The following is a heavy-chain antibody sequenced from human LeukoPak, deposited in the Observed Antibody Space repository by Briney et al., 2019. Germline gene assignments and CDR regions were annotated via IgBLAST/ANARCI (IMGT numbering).Heavy chain of an antibody. J-gene: IGHJ3*02. CDR3: AKVPGIWFGRNQDTFDI. CDR1: GFTFSSYA. CDR2: ISGTGGST. D-gene: IGHD3-10*01. Sequence: PGGSLRLSCAASGFTFSSYAMTWVRQAPGKGLEWVSGISGTGGSTYYADSVKGRFTISRDNSKNTLYLQMNGLRAEDTAVYYCAKVPGIWFGRNQDTFDIWGQGTMVTVSS. V-gene: IGHV3-23*01.